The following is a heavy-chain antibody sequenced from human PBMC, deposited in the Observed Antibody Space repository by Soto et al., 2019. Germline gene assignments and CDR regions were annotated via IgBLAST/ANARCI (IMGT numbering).Heavy chain of an antibody. D-gene: IGHD2-15*01. CDR3: ARVGMRYCSGGSCYFDY. CDR1: GFTLSSYA. V-gene: IGHV3-30-3*01. CDR2: ISYDGSNK. J-gene: IGHJ4*02. Sequence: GTLSLSCVASGFTLSSYAMHWVRQAPGKGLEWVAVISYDGSNKYYADSVKGRFTISRDNSKNTLYLQMNSLRAEDTAVYYCARVGMRYCSGGSCYFDYWGQGTLVTVSS.